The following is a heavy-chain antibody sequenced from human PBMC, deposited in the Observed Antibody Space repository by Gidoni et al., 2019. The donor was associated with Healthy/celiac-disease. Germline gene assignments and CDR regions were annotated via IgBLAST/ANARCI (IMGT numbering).Heavy chain of an antibody. CDR1: GGTFSSYA. V-gene: IGHV1-69*01. Sequence: QVQLVQSGAEVKKPGSSVKVSCKASGGTFSSYAISWVRQAPGQGLEWMGGIIPIFGTANYAQKFQGRVTITADESTSTAYMELSSLRSEDTAVYYCARDVGTGSIAAAVEDAFDIWGQGTMVTVSS. CDR3: ARDVGTGSIAAAVEDAFDI. J-gene: IGHJ3*02. D-gene: IGHD6-13*01. CDR2: IIPIFGTA.